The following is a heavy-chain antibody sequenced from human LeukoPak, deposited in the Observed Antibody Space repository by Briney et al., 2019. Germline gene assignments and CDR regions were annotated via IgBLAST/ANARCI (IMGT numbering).Heavy chain of an antibody. CDR2: INHSGST. Sequence: PSETLSLTCTVSGGSISSSSYYWSWIRQPPGKGLEWIGEINHSGSTNYNPSLKSRVTISVDTSKNQFSLKLSSVTAADTAVYYCATARGYSGYAFYYWGQGTLVTVSS. J-gene: IGHJ4*02. CDR3: ATARGYSGYAFYY. D-gene: IGHD5-12*01. V-gene: IGHV4-39*07. CDR1: GGSISSSSYY.